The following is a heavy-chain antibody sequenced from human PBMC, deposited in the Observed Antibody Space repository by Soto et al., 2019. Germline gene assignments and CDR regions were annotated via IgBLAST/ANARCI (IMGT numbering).Heavy chain of an antibody. CDR2: IYYSGSP. J-gene: IGHJ5*02. V-gene: IGHV4-59*08. D-gene: IGHD6-19*01. CDR1: GGSISSYN. CDR3: GRLSWYSSGWTPNRFEP. Sequence: QVQLQESGPGLVKPSETLSLTCTVSGGSISSYNWSWMRQPPGKGLEWIGYIYYSGSPNYNPSLKSRVTLSIDTPKNQFSRQLSYVTDADTAVHYCGRLSWYSSGWTPNRFEPWGQGTLVTLSS.